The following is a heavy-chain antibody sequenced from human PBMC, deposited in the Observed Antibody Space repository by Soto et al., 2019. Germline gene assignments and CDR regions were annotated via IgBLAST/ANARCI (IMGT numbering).Heavy chain of an antibody. CDR3: ARDGPGIVGATSWFDP. D-gene: IGHD1-26*01. CDR2: IIPIFGTA. J-gene: IGHJ5*02. CDR1: GATFSSYA. V-gene: IGHV1-69*13. Sequence: GAPVKVSCKASGATFSSYAISWVRQAPGQGLEWMGGIIPIFGTANYAQKFQGRVTITADESTSTAYMELSSLRSEDTAVYYCARDGPGIVGATSWFDPWGQGTLVTVSS.